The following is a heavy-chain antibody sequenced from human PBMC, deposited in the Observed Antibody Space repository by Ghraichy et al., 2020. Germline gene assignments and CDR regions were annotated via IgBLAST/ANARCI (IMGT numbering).Heavy chain of an antibody. D-gene: IGHD1-26*01. V-gene: IGHV4-59*13. J-gene: IGHJ4*02. Sequence: SETLSLTCTVSGGSMGSYYWGWIRQPPGKGLEGIGYIAYSGSTNYKPSLKSRVTISLDTSKNQFSLKLTSLSAADTAVYYCAGEGGIVGGSVDYWGQGTLVTVSS. CDR1: GGSMGSYY. CDR3: AGEGGIVGGSVDY. CDR2: IAYSGST.